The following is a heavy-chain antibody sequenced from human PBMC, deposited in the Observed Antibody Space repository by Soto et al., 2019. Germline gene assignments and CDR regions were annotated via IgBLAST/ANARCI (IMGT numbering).Heavy chain of an antibody. Sequence: GESLKISCKGSGYSFTSYWIGWVRQMPGKGLEWMGIIYPGDSDTRYSPSFQGQVTISADKSISTAYLQWSSLKASDTAMYYCARLSHVPPVVVVAATFGPFDYWGQGTLVTVSS. V-gene: IGHV5-51*01. D-gene: IGHD2-15*01. CDR2: IYPGDSDT. CDR3: ARLSHVPPVVVVAATFGPFDY. CDR1: GYSFTSYW. J-gene: IGHJ4*02.